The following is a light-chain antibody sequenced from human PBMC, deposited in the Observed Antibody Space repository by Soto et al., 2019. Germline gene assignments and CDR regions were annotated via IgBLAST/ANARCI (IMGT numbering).Light chain of an antibody. CDR2: GNN. Sequence: QSALTQPPSVSGAPGQRVTISCTGSSSNIGAGYGVHWYQQLPGTAPKLLIYGNNNRPSGVPDRFSSSKSGTSASLAITGLQAEDEADYYCQSYDSSLRGVFGGGTKVTVL. V-gene: IGLV1-40*01. CDR1: SSNIGAGYG. J-gene: IGLJ3*02. CDR3: QSYDSSLRGV.